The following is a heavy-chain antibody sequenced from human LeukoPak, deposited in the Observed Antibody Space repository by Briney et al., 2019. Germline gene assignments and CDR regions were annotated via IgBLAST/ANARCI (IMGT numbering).Heavy chain of an antibody. CDR1: GFMFGDFA. J-gene: IGHJ6*02. CDR3: AKVSGRIQIWPQPFGDGMDV. CDR2: ISGSGGNT. V-gene: IGHV3-23*01. Sequence: SGGSLRLSCTGSGFMFGDFAVSWFRQAPGKGLECVSAISGSGGNTYYADSVKGRFTISRDNSKNMLYLQMNSPRAEDTAVYYCAKVSGRIQIWPQPFGDGMDVWGQGTTVTVSS. D-gene: IGHD3-10*01.